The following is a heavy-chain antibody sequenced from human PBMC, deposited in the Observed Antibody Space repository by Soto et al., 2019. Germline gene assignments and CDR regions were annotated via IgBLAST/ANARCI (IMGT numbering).Heavy chain of an antibody. CDR1: GGSISSYD. V-gene: IGHV4-30-4*01. Sequence: SETLSITCTVSGGSISSYDLSWIRQPPGKGLEWIGYIYYSGSTYYNPSLKSRVTISVDTSKNQFSLKLSSVTAADTAVYYCARDRVATTLYYYYYGMDVWGQGTTVNVSS. CDR3: ARDRVATTLYYYYYGMDV. D-gene: IGHD5-12*01. J-gene: IGHJ6*02. CDR2: IYYSGST.